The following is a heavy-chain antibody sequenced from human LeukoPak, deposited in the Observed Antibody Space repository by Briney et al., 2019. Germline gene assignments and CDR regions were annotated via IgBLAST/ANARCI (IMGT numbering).Heavy chain of an antibody. CDR1: GYTFTGYY. CDR2: INPNSGGT. CDR3: ARERQAVPAAMVDYYYGMDV. D-gene: IGHD2-2*01. J-gene: IGHJ6*02. Sequence: GASVKVSCKASGYTFTGYYMHWVRQAPGQGLEWMGWINPNSGGTNYAQKFQGWVTMTRDTSISTAYMELSRLRSDDTAVYYCARERQAVPAAMVDYYYGMDVWGQGTTVTVSS. V-gene: IGHV1-2*04.